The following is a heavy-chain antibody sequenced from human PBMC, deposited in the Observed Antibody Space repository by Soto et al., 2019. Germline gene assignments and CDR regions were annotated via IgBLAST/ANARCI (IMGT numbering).Heavy chain of an antibody. CDR1: GYSFTSYW. CDR2: IYPGDSDT. V-gene: IGHV5-51*01. Sequence: GESLKISCKGSGYSFTSYWIGWVRQMPGKGLEWMGIIYPGDSDTRYSPSFQGQVTISADKSISTAYLQWSSLKASDTAMYYCARIHGEGGGGYYYYYYMDVWGKGTTVTVSS. CDR3: ARIHGEGGGGYYYYYYMDV. J-gene: IGHJ6*03. D-gene: IGHD2-21*01.